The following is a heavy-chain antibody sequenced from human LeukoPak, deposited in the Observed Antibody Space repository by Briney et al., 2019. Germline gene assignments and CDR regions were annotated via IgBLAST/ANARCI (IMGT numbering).Heavy chain of an antibody. J-gene: IGHJ4*02. CDR2: INPNSGGT. Sequence: ASVKVSCKASGYAFTDFYIHWVRQAPGQGLEWMGWINPNSGGTTYAQKFQGRVTMTTDTSISTAYLELNGLRSDDTAVYYCARHSSGSGSYWPHHTQTGDDYWGQGTLVTVSS. CDR3: ARHSSGSGSYWPHHTQTGDDY. V-gene: IGHV1-2*02. CDR1: GYAFTDFY. D-gene: IGHD3-10*01.